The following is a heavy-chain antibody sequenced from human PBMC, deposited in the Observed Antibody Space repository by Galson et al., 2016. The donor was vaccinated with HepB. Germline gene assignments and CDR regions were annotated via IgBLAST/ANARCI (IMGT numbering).Heavy chain of an antibody. CDR1: GFTFSNYD. CDR3: AREGVIVGTRVGRGFDY. CDR2: ISSGSHHI. V-gene: IGHV3-21*01. D-gene: IGHD1-26*01. J-gene: IGHJ4*02. Sequence: LRLSCAASGFTFSNYDMNWVRQAPGKGLEWVSSISSGSHHIYYADSLKGRFTISRDNAKNSLYLQMSSLRAEDSALYYCAREGVIVGTRVGRGFDYWGQGTPVTVSS.